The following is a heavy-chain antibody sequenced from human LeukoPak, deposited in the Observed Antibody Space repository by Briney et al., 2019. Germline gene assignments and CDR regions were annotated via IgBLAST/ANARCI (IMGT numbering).Heavy chain of an antibody. CDR2: IYYSGST. Sequence: SETLSLTCTVSGGSISSYYWSWIRQPPGKGLEWIGYIYYSGSTNYNPSLKSRVTISVDTSKNQFSLKLSSVTAADTAFYYCAKGVRSGTYYNCFDPWGQGTLVTVSS. J-gene: IGHJ5*02. D-gene: IGHD1-26*01. CDR1: GGSISSYY. CDR3: AKGVRSGTYYNCFDP. V-gene: IGHV4-59*12.